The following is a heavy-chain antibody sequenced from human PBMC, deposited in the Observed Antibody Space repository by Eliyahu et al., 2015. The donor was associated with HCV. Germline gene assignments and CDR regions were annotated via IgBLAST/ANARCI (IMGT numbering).Heavy chain of an antibody. CDR2: ISYDGSNK. CDR3: AKDHGAGSYFYYGMDV. J-gene: IGHJ6*02. CDR1: GFXFSSXG. Sequence: QVQLVESGGGVVQPGXSLRLXCAASGFXFSSXGMHWVRQAPGKGLEWVAVISYDGSNKYYADSVKGRFTISRDNSKNTLYLQMNSLRAEDTAVYYCAKDHGAGSYFYYGMDVWGQGTTVTVSS. D-gene: IGHD1-26*01. V-gene: IGHV3-30*18.